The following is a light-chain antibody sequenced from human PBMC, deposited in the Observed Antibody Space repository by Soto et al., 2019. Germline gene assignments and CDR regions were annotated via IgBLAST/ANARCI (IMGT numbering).Light chain of an antibody. CDR3: QSYDNSLSVYV. Sequence: QSVLTPPPSVSGAPGQRVTISCTGSSSNIGAHYDVHWYQQLPGTAPKLLIYGNSNRPSGVPDRFSGSKSGTSASLAITGLQAEDEAEYYCQSYDNSLSVYVFGTGTKLTVL. CDR1: SSNIGAHYD. CDR2: GNS. J-gene: IGLJ1*01. V-gene: IGLV1-40*01.